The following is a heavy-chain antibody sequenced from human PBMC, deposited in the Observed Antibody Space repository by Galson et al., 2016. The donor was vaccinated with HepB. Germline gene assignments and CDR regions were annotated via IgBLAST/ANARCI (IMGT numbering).Heavy chain of an antibody. CDR2: ISYDGSKK. J-gene: IGHJ4*02. CDR3: VRGRDCTTTSCYDRPLDY. V-gene: IGHV3-30*04. D-gene: IGHD2-2*01. Sequence: SLRLYCAASGFTFDTFTLHWVRQSPGKGLEWVAVISYDGSKKYYADSVKGRFTISRDNAKNTLYLQMIRLRAEDTAVYYCVRGRDCTTTSCYDRPLDYWGQGALVTVSS. CDR1: GFTFDTFT.